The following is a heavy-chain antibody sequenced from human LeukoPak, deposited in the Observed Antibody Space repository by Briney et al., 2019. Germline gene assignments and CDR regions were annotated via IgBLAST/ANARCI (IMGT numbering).Heavy chain of an antibody. D-gene: IGHD3-22*01. J-gene: IGHJ3*02. V-gene: IGHV3-74*01. CDR2: INSDESRT. CDR3: ARAPTYYYDSSGYPHAFDI. Sequence: PGGSLRLSCAASGFTFNTFWMHWVRQVPGKGLVWVSRINSDESRTNYADSVKGRFTISRDNAKNTLYLHMNSLRAEDTAVYYCARAPTYYYDSSGYPHAFDIWGQGTMVTVSS. CDR1: GFTFNTFW.